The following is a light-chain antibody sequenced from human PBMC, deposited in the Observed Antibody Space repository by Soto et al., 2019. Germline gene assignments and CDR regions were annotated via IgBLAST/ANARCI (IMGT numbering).Light chain of an antibody. J-gene: IGKJ1*01. CDR3: QQYGSSPTT. Sequence: EDVLSQSPGTLSLSPGERATLSCRASQSVSSNHLAWYQQAPGQAPRLLIYGASSRATGIPDRFSGSESGTDFTLTISRLEPEDFAVYYCQQYGSSPTTFGQGTKVDNK. CDR2: GAS. CDR1: QSVSSNH. V-gene: IGKV3-20*01.